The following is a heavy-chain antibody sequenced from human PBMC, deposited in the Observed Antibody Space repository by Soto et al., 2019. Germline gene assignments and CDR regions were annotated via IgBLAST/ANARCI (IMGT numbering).Heavy chain of an antibody. D-gene: IGHD3-3*02. CDR1: GYTFTTYD. CDR3: ARGPRKDIFGQVGAD. Sequence: QVQLVQSGAEVKKPGASVKVSCKAFGYTFTTYDINWVRQATGQGLEWMGWMSPNSGSTGYAQRFQGRVTMTRDTSISTAYMELSSLTSEDTAMYYCARGPRKDIFGQVGADWGQGTLVTVSS. J-gene: IGHJ4*02. CDR2: MSPNSGST. V-gene: IGHV1-8*01.